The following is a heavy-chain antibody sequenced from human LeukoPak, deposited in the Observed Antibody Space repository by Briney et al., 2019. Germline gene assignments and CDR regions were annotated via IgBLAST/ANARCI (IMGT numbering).Heavy chain of an antibody. J-gene: IGHJ4*02. CDR3: ASHSGYDWPPGTPNSSSWYFDY. CDR2: IIPIFGTA. CDR1: GYTFTSYG. Sequence: SVKVSCKASGYTFTSYGISWVRQAPGQGLEWMGGIIPIFGTANYAQKFQGRVTITADESTSTAYMELSSLRSEDTAVYYCASHSGYDWPPGTPNSSSWYFDYWGQGTLVTVSS. V-gene: IGHV1-69*13. D-gene: IGHD5-12*01.